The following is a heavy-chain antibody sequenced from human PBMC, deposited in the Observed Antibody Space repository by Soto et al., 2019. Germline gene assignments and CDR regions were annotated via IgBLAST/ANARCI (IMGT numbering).Heavy chain of an antibody. CDR1: GFTFSTFG. CDR3: ARERVDIAMAHFDY. Sequence: GGSLRLSCAASGFTFSTFGMHWVRRAPGKGLEWVANIWNDGTNTYYADFAKGRFTVSRDNSKNTLFLQMNSLRAEDTAVYYCARERVDIAMAHFDYWGQGILVTSPQ. V-gene: IGHV3-33*02. D-gene: IGHD5-18*01. CDR2: IWNDGTNT. J-gene: IGHJ4*02.